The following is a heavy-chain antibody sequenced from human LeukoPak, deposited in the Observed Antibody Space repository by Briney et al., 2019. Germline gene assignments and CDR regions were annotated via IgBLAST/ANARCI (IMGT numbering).Heavy chain of an antibody. V-gene: IGHV3-73*01. CDR1: GFTFSGSA. D-gene: IGHD3-22*01. CDR2: IRSKANSCAT. J-gene: IGHJ4*02. Sequence: PGGSLRRSCAASGFTFSGSAMHWARQASGKGLEWVGRIRSKANSCATAYAASVKGRFTISRDDSKNTAYLQMNSLKTEDTAVYYCTVPSGYWGQGALVTVSS. CDR3: TVPSGY.